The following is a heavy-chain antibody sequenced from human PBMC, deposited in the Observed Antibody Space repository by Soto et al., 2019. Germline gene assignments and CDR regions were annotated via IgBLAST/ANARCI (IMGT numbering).Heavy chain of an antibody. D-gene: IGHD3-10*01. CDR1: GFTFSTYT. J-gene: IGHJ5*01. Sequence: GGSLRLSCAASGFTFSTYTMNWVRQAPGKGLEWISSISSGSSYIYYAGSVKGRFTISRDNAKNSLFLQMNSLRADDTAVYYCARDILSGGAYPDSWGQGAKVTVSS. CDR3: ARDILSGGAYPDS. CDR2: ISSGSSYI. V-gene: IGHV3-21*01.